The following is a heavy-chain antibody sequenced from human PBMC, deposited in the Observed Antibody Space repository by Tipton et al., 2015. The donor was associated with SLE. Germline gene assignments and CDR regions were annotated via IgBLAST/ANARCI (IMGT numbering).Heavy chain of an antibody. CDR1: GYIFSNFA. CDR3: ARGMYYFDH. D-gene: IGHD2-8*01. J-gene: IGHJ4*02. Sequence: QSGAEVKKSGASVRLSCKASGYIFSNFAMSWVRQAPGQGLEWMGWITDYNENTNYAQRFQGRVTMTTDTSTSTAYMELRRLRFDDTAVYYCARGMYYFDHWGQGTVVTVSS. CDR2: ITDYNENT. V-gene: IGHV1-18*01.